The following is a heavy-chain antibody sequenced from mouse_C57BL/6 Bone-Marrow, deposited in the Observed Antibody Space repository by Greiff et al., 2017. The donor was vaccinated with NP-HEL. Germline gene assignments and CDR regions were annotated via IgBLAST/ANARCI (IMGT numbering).Heavy chain of an antibody. CDR1: GYTFTSYT. Sequence: QVQLQQSGAELARPGASVKMSCKASGYTFTSYTMHWVKQRPGQGLEWIGYINPSSGYTKYNQKFKDKATLTADKSSSTAYMQLSSLTSEDSAVYYCARSNSNHVASYAMDYWGQGTSVTVSS. D-gene: IGHD2-5*01. V-gene: IGHV1-4*01. J-gene: IGHJ4*01. CDR3: ARSNSNHVASYAMDY. CDR2: INPSSGYT.